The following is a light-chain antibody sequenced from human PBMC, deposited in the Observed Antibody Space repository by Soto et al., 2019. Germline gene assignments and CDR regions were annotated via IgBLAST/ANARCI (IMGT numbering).Light chain of an antibody. V-gene: IGLV1-44*01. J-gene: IGLJ2*01. Sequence: QAVVTQPPSASGTPGQRVTISCSGSISNIGGNTVNWYQQLPGTAPKLLMYTNNQRPSGVPDRFSGSKSGTSASLAISGLQSEVEADYYCAAWDDSLNGVVFGGGTKLTVL. CDR1: ISNIGGNT. CDR3: AAWDDSLNGVV. CDR2: TNN.